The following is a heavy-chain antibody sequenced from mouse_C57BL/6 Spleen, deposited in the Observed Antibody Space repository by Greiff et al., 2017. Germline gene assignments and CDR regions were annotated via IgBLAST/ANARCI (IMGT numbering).Heavy chain of an antibody. V-gene: IGHV3-6*01. J-gene: IGHJ4*01. D-gene: IGHD1-1*01. CDR3: ARALYGAMDY. CDR2: IAYDGSN. CDR1: GYSITSCYI. Sequence: EVQLEQSGPGLVKPSPSLSLTCYASGYSITSCYIWKWNRKFPGNQLECMDYIAYDGSNNYNQTLKNRISITLDTSKNTFFLKLSTVTSEDTAAYYGARALYGAMDYWGQGTSVTVSS.